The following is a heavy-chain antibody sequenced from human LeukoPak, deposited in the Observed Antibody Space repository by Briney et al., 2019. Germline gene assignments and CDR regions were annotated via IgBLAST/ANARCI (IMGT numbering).Heavy chain of an antibody. CDR1: GYTFTGYY. CDR3: ARVRTYYYDSSGYPDAFDI. J-gene: IGHJ3*02. Sequence: ASVKVSCKASGYTFTGYYMHWVRQAPGQGLEWMGWINPNSGGTNYAQKFQGRVTMTRDTSISTAYMEPSRLRSDDTAVYYCARVRTYYYDSSGYPDAFDIWGQGTMVTVSS. D-gene: IGHD3-22*01. V-gene: IGHV1-2*02. CDR2: INPNSGGT.